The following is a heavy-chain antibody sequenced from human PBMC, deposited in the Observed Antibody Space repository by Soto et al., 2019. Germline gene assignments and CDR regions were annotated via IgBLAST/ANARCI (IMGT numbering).Heavy chain of an antibody. CDR2: IYYTGST. CDR1: GGSLNSFY. J-gene: IGHJ5*01. CDR3: ARGSSCLRSACYDDYNYYGS. D-gene: IGHD2-2*01. Sequence: PSETLSFTCPVSGGSLNSFYCTWIRQPLWRGLEWVGHIYYTGSTSYNPSLSSRVTISVDTSKNQVSMQWRFVTAAYTDVYYCARGSSCLRSACYDDYNYYGSWGQGTLVIVS. V-gene: IGHV4-59*01.